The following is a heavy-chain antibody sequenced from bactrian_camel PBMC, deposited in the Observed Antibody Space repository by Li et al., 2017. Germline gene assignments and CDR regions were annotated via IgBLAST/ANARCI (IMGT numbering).Heavy chain of an antibody. J-gene: IGHJ4*01. Sequence: VQLVESGGASVQRGGSLRLSCVASGYTFNEHCMAWFRQAPGKAREGVASIHTSASRTRYGDSVQGRFTISADTAKNAVYLQLTDLEPEDTAMYYCAADRARTGGSCSLVSGLYDYLGHGTQVTVSS. CDR2: IHTSASRT. V-gene: IGHV3S36*01. CDR3: AADRARTGGSCSLVSGLYDY. CDR1: GYTFNEHC. D-gene: IGHD5*01.